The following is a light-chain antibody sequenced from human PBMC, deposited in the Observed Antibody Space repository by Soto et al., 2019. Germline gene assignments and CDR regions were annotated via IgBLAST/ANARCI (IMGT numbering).Light chain of an antibody. Sequence: DIQLTQSPSSLSAFVGDRVTITCRASQSITGYLNWYQQKPRKAPKLLVYGPSSLQSGVPSRFSGSGSGTDFTLTISSLQDEDSATYYCHQSFSTPTFGQGTKVDIK. CDR1: QSITGY. CDR2: GPS. J-gene: IGKJ1*01. CDR3: HQSFSTPT. V-gene: IGKV1-39*01.